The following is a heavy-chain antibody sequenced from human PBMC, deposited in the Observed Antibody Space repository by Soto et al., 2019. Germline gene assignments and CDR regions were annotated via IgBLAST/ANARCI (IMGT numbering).Heavy chain of an antibody. CDR3: ASHFTGVLVLGASPPGGDNYGWDV. D-gene: IGHD2-15*01. CDR2: IIPILDIP. J-gene: IGHJ6*02. CDR1: GGTFSRYT. V-gene: IGHV1-69*02. Sequence: QVQLVQSGAEVKKPGSSVKVSCKASGGTFSRYTISWVRQAPGRGLEWMGRIIPILDIPNYAQNFQGRVTITADKSTSTAYMELSSLRSDDTAVYYCASHFTGVLVLGASPPGGDNYGWDVWGQGTTVTVSS.